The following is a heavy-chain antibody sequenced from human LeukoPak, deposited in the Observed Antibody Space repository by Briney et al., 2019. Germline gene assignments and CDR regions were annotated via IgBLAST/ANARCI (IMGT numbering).Heavy chain of an antibody. CDR1: GFTFSSYW. J-gene: IGHJ4*02. Sequence: PGGSLRLSCAASGFTFSSYWMSWVRQAPGKGLEWVANIKQDGSEKYYVDSVKGRFTISRDNAKNSLYLQMNSLRAEDTAVYYCARLSGSSSWYRRGYSDYWGQGTLVTVSS. CDR3: ARLSGSSSWYRRGYSDY. CDR2: IKQDGSEK. V-gene: IGHV3-7*01. D-gene: IGHD6-13*01.